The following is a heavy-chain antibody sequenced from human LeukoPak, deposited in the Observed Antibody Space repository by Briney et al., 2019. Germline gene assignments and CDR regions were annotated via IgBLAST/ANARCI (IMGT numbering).Heavy chain of an antibody. CDR3: ARSGYFDYYYYMDV. CDR2: IYYSGSA. J-gene: IGHJ6*03. CDR1: GGSISSSSYY. V-gene: IGHV4-39*07. D-gene: IGHD3-9*01. Sequence: SETLSLTCTVSGGSISSSSYYWGWIRQPPGKGLEWIGSIYYSGSAYYNPSLKSRVTISVDTSKNQFSLKLSSVTAADTAVYYCARSGYFDYYYYMDVWGKGTTVTISS.